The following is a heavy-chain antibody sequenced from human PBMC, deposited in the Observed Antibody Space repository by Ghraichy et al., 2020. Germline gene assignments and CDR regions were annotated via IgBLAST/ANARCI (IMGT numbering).Heavy chain of an antibody. CDR1: GFTVSSNY. V-gene: IGHV3-53*04. D-gene: IGHD6-13*01. Sequence: GGSLRLSCAASGFTVSSNYMSWVRQAPGKGLEWVSVIYSGGSTYYADSVKGRFTISRHNSKNTLYLQMNSLRAEDTAVYYCARDAYGIAASEDYYYYMDVWGKGTTVTVSS. CDR2: IYSGGST. J-gene: IGHJ6*03. CDR3: ARDAYGIAASEDYYYYMDV.